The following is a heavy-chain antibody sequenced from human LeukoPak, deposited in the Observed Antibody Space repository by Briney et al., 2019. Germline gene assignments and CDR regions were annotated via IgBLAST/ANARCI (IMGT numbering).Heavy chain of an antibody. D-gene: IGHD5-24*01. J-gene: IGHJ3*02. CDR2: IYYSGST. V-gene: IGHV4-39*07. CDR3: AREAREGHVFDI. CDR1: GGSISSSSYY. Sequence: SETLSLTCIVSGGSISSSSYYWGWIRQPPGKGLEWIGSIYYSGSTYYNPSLKSRVTISVDTSKNQFSLKLRSVTAADTAVYYCAREAREGHVFDIWGQGTMVTVSS.